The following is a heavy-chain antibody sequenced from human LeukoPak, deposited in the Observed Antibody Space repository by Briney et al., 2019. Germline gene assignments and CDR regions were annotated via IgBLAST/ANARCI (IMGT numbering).Heavy chain of an antibody. CDR2: LDSDGSST. CDR3: AKDSSDWAFDY. Sequence: PGGSLRLSCVASGFTFSNYWMHWVRQVPGKGLVWVSRLDSDGSSTKYADSVKGRFTISRDNSKNTLYLQMNSLRSEDTAVYYCAKDSSDWAFDYWGQGTLVTVSS. CDR1: GFTFSNYW. D-gene: IGHD3-22*01. V-gene: IGHV3-74*03. J-gene: IGHJ4*02.